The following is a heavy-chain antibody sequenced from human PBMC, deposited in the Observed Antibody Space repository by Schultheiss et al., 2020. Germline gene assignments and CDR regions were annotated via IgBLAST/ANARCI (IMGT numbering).Heavy chain of an antibody. J-gene: IGHJ4*02. CDR3: ARGGYGDYYFDY. CDR2: IYYSGST. CDR1: GGSFSGYY. V-gene: IGHV4-34*01. Sequence: SETLSLTCAVYGGSFSGYYWSWIRQPPGKGLEWIGYIYYSGSTYYNPSLKSRVTISVDTSKNQFSLKLSSVTAADTAVYYCARGGYGDYYFDYWGQGTLVTVYS. D-gene: IGHD4-17*01.